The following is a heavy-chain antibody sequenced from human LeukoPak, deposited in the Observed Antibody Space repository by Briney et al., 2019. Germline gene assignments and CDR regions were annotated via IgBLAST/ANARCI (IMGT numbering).Heavy chain of an antibody. Sequence: SETLSLTCTVSGGSISSGDYYWSWIRQPPGKGLEWIGYIYYSGNTNYNPSLKSRLTTSLDTSKNQFSLKLSSVTAADTAVYYCARGEYYFDYWGQGTLVTVSS. CDR2: IYYSGNT. CDR3: ARGEYYFDY. V-gene: IGHV4-61*08. CDR1: GGSISSGDYY. J-gene: IGHJ4*02.